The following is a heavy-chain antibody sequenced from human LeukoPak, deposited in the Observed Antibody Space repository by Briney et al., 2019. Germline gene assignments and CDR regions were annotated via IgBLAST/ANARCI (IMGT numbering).Heavy chain of an antibody. Sequence: PGGTLRLSCVASGFSFTSSWMTWVRQAPGKGLEWVANIAGDESQKRYMDSVKGRFTISRDNAKNSLYLQLNSLRAEDTAIYYCVRDLSPVSDRNVWYDALDIRGQGTMVTVSS. V-gene: IGHV3-7*01. D-gene: IGHD1-1*01. CDR1: GFSFTSSW. CDR2: IAGDESQK. J-gene: IGHJ3*02. CDR3: VRDLSPVSDRNVWYDALDI.